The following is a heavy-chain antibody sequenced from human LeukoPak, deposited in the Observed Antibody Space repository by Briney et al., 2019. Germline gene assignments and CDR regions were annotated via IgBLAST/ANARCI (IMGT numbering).Heavy chain of an antibody. CDR1: GFTFNSYW. Sequence: GGSLRLSCAASGFTFNSYWMNWVRQAPGKGLEWVANIKRDGSEKYYVDSVRGRFTISRDNAKNSLYLQMNSLRAEDTAVYYCARRYFDYWGQGTLVTVSS. CDR2: IKRDGSEK. J-gene: IGHJ4*02. CDR3: ARRYFDY. V-gene: IGHV3-7*01.